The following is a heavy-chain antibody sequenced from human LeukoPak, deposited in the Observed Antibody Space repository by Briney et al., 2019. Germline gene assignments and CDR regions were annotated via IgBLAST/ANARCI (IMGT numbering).Heavy chain of an antibody. V-gene: IGHV4-39*07. CDR1: GGSINTNGYY. Sequence: SETLSLTCTVSGGSINTNGYYWGWICQPPGKGLEWIGSIYYSGSTYYNPSLKSRVTISVDTSKNQFSLKLSSVTAADTAMYYCARSSGSYSIDYWGQGTLVTVSS. CDR3: ARSSGSYSIDY. J-gene: IGHJ4*02. CDR2: IYYSGST. D-gene: IGHD1-26*01.